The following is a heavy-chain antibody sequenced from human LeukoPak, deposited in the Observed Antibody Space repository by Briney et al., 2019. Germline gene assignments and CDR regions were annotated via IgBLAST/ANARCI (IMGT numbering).Heavy chain of an antibody. CDR2: INHSGST. CDR3: ASARGVVYYYYYYGMDV. Sequence: PSETLSLTCAVYGGSFSGYYWSWIRQPPGKGLEWIGEINHSGSTNYNPSLKSRVTISVDTSKNQFSLKLSSVTAADTAVYYCASARGVVYYYYYYGMDVWGQGTTVTVSS. J-gene: IGHJ6*02. CDR1: GGSFSGYY. V-gene: IGHV4-34*01. D-gene: IGHD3-10*01.